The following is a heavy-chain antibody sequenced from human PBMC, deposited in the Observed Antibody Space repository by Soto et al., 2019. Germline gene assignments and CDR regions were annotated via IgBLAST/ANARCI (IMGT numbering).Heavy chain of an antibody. D-gene: IGHD2-15*01. CDR3: ARHAIGVVVPAAIRN. Sequence: SETLSLSCVVSGGSISSSSYYWDWIRQPPGKGLEWIGTIYYSGTSNYNPSLTGRVTISVDTSKNQFSLKLTSVTAADTAVYYCARHAIGVVVPAAIRNWGQGSLVTVPQ. V-gene: IGHV4-39*01. CDR1: GGSISSSSYY. J-gene: IGHJ4*02. CDR2: IYYSGTS.